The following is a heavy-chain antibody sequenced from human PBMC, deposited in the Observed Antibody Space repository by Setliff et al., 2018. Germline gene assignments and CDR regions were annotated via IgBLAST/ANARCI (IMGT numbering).Heavy chain of an antibody. J-gene: IGHJ4*02. V-gene: IGHV1-3*01. CDR1: GYAFSSYS. CDR2: INAANENT. D-gene: IGHD6-19*01. Sequence: ASVKVSCKASGYAFSSYSMHWVRQAPGQRLEWMGWINAANENTQYSKKFQGRLTITRDTSANTAYMELSSLRSEDTAVYYCARRVRIAVLNLYYFEYWGQGTLVTVSS. CDR3: ARRVRIAVLNLYYFEY.